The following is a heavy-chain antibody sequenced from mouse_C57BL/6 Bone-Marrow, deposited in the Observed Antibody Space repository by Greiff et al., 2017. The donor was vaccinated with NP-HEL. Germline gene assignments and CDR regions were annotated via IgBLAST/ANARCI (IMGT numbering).Heavy chain of an antibody. D-gene: IGHD1-1*01. CDR1: GFTFSDYY. CDR2: ISNGGGST. V-gene: IGHV5-12*01. CDR3: ARHPYGSSYWYFDV. Sequence: EVQRVESGGGLVQPGGSLKLSCAASGFTFSDYYMYWVRQTPEKRLEWVAYISNGGGSTYYPDTVKGRFTISRDNAKNTLYRQMSRLKSEDTAMYYCARHPYGSSYWYFDVWGTGTTVTVSS. J-gene: IGHJ1*03.